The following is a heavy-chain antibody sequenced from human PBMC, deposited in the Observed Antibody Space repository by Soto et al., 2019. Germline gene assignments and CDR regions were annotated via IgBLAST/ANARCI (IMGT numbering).Heavy chain of an antibody. CDR2: ISYDGSNK. CDR1: GFTFSSYG. V-gene: IGHV3-30*18. J-gene: IGHJ6*02. Sequence: QVQLVESGGGVVQPGRSLRLSCAASGFTFSSYGMHWVRQAPGKGLEWVAVISYDGSNKYYADSVKGRFTISRDNSKNTLYLQMNSLRAEDTAVYYCAKDSFYGDYAGFYYYGMDVWGQGTTVTVSS. D-gene: IGHD4-17*01. CDR3: AKDSFYGDYAGFYYYGMDV.